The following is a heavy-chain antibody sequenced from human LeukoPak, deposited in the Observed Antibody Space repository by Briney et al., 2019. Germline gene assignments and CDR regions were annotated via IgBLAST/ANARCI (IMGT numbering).Heavy chain of an antibody. Sequence: GASVKVSCKASGYTFTSYYMHWVRQAPGQGLEWMGIINPSGGSTSYAQKFQGRVTMTRDTSTSTVYMELSSLRSEDTAVYYCARDGEQWLDYYYYYGMDVWGQGTTVTVSS. J-gene: IGHJ6*02. CDR2: INPSGGST. V-gene: IGHV1-46*01. CDR1: GYTFTSYY. CDR3: ARDGEQWLDYYYYYGMDV. D-gene: IGHD6-19*01.